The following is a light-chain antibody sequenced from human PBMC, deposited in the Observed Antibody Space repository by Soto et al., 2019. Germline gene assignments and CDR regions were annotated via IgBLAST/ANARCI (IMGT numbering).Light chain of an antibody. J-gene: IGLJ1*01. CDR1: ISNIGSNY. CDR3: AAWDDSLSGSYV. V-gene: IGLV1-47*02. CDR2: SNN. Sequence: QCMLTQTPSASGTPGQRFTISCSGSISNIGSNYVYWYQQLPGTAPKLLIYSNNQRPSGVPDRSSGSKSGTSASLAISGLRSEDEADYYCAAWDDSLSGSYVSGTGTKVTVL.